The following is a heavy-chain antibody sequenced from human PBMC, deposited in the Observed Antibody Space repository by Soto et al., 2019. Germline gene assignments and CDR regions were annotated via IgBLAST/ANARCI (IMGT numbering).Heavy chain of an antibody. V-gene: IGHV1-69*13. CDR2: IIPIFGTA. CDR1: GGTFSSYA. J-gene: IGHJ5*02. Sequence: SVKVSCKASGGTFSSYAISWVRQAPGQGLEWMGGIIPIFGTANYAQKFQSRVTITADESTSTAYMELSSLRSEDTAVYYCARKSDYYDILTGPATENWFDPWGQGTLVTVPQ. CDR3: ARKSDYYDILTGPATENWFDP. D-gene: IGHD3-9*01.